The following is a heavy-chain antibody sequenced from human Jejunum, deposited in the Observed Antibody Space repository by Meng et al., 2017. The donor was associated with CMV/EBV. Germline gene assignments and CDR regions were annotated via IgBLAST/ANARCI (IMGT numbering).Heavy chain of an antibody. CDR3: AREHSGYDDF. J-gene: IGHJ4*02. CDR1: GYSFTRYD. Sequence: CKASGYSFTRYDITWVRQASGQGLEWLGWMNPNSGNTGYAQTFQGRVTMISNTSINTAYMQLSSLTSEDTAIYYCAREHSGYDDFWGQGTLVTVSS. CDR2: MNPNSGNT. D-gene: IGHD5-12*01. V-gene: IGHV1-8*01.